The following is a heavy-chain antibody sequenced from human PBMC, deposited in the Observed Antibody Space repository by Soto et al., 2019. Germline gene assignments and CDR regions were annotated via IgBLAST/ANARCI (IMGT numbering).Heavy chain of an antibody. CDR1: GFTFSSYG. CDR2: IWYDGSNK. V-gene: IGHV3-33*01. Sequence: GGSLRLSCAASGFTFSSYGMHWVRQAPGKGLEWVAVIWYDGSNKYYADSVKGRFTISRDNSKNTLYLQMNSLRAEDTAVYYCARDCFGPGQLVPCYWGQGTLVTVSS. CDR3: ARDCFGPGQLVPCY. D-gene: IGHD6-13*01. J-gene: IGHJ4*02.